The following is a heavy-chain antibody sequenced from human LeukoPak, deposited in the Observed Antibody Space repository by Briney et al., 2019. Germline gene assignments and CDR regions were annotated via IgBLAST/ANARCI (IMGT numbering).Heavy chain of an antibody. J-gene: IGHJ3*02. CDR2: IWYDGSNK. CDR3: AKALPYHDAFDI. D-gene: IGHD2-2*01. V-gene: IGHV3-33*06. Sequence: GRSLRLSCAASGFTFSSYGMHWVRQAPGKGLEWVAVIWYDGSNKYYADSVKGRFTISRDNSKNTLYLQMNSLRAEDTAVYYCAKALPYHDAFDIWGQGTMVTVSS. CDR1: GFTFSSYG.